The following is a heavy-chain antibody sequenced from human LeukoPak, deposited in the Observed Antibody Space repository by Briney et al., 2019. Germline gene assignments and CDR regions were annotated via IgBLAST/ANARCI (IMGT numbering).Heavy chain of an antibody. V-gene: IGHV4-39*01. CDR1: GYSISSSSGYY. CDR2: IDYSGTT. Sequence: SETLPLTCTVSGYSISSSSGYYWGWIRQPPGKGLEWIGSIDYSGTTYYNVSLKSRLTISVDTSKNQFSLKLSSVTAADTAVYYCARHDPWGYWGQGTLVTVSS. CDR3: ARHDPWGY. J-gene: IGHJ4*02. D-gene: IGHD3-16*01.